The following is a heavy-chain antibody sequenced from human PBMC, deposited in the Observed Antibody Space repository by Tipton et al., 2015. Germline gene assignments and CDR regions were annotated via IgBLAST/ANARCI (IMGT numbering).Heavy chain of an antibody. J-gene: IGHJ4*02. CDR3: ARAVAGTFDY. D-gene: IGHD6-19*01. CDR1: GDSISPYY. Sequence: TLSLTCSVSGDSISPYYWSWIRQSPGKGLEWIGYIYYSGSTHYSPSLESRVTISADTSKNQFSLKMTSVTAADTAVYYCARAVAGTFDYWGQGTLVTVSS. CDR2: IYYSGST. V-gene: IGHV4-59*01.